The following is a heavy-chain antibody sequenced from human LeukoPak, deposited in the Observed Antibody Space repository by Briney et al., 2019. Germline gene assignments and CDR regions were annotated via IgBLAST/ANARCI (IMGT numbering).Heavy chain of an antibody. CDR3: ARTPPDYGIDY. V-gene: IGHV1-69*05. CDR1: GDTFSSYA. Sequence: SVQVSCEASGDTFSSYAISWVRQAPGQGLEWMGGIIPIFGTADYAQKFQGRITMTKSTSISTAYMELSDLESEDTAVYYCARTPPDYGIDYWGQGTLVTVSS. J-gene: IGHJ4*02. CDR2: IIPIFGTA. D-gene: IGHD4-17*01.